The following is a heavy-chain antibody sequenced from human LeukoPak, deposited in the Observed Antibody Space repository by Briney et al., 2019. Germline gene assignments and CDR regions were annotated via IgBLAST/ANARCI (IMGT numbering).Heavy chain of an antibody. CDR2: ISSSSSYI. D-gene: IGHD2-2*01. J-gene: IGHJ4*02. V-gene: IGHV3-21*01. CDR1: GFTFSSYS. CDR3: ARDGESDIVVVPAAMSWGIDY. Sequence: GGSLRLSCAASGFTFSSYSMNWVRQAPGKGLEWVSSISSSSSYIYYADSVKGRFTISRDNAKNSLYLQMNSLRAEDTAVYYCARDGESDIVVVPAAMSWGIDYWGQGTLVTVSS.